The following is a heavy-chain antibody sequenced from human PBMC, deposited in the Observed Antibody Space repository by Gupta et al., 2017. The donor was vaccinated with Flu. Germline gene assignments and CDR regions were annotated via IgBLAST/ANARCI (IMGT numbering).Heavy chain of an antibody. Sequence: EVQLLESGGGLVQPGGSLRLSCAASGFTVRSYAMSWVRQAPGKGLEWVSTMSGSDGSTYYADSVRGRFTISRDSSKNTLYVQMNSLRAEDTAVYYCAKGIAAAGSSYYGMDVWGQGTTVTVSS. CDR1: GFTVRSYA. D-gene: IGHD6-13*01. CDR3: AKGIAAAGSSYYGMDV. J-gene: IGHJ6*02. CDR2: MSGSDGST. V-gene: IGHV3-23*01.